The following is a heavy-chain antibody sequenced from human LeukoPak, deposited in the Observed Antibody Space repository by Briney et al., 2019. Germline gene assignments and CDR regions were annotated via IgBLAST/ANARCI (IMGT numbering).Heavy chain of an antibody. Sequence: ASVKVSCKASGYTFTSYYMHWVRQAPGQGLEWMGMINPSGGSTSYAQKFQGRVTMTRDTSTSTVYMELSSLRSEDTAVYYCARESDRNYDILTAYAFDIWGQGTMVTVSS. J-gene: IGHJ3*02. CDR2: INPSGGST. CDR1: GYTFTSYY. D-gene: IGHD3-9*01. V-gene: IGHV1-46*01. CDR3: ARESDRNYDILTAYAFDI.